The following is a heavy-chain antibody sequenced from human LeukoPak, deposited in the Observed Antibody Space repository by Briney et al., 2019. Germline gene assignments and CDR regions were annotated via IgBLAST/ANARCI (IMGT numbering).Heavy chain of an antibody. V-gene: IGHV4-34*01. Sequence: PSETLSLTCAVYGGSFSGYYWSWIRQPPGKGLEWIGEINHSGSTNYNPSLKSRVTISEDTSKNQFSLKLNSVTAADTAVYYCARVDVGSSSWEALDYWGQGTLVTVSS. CDR2: INHSGST. CDR1: GGSFSGYY. D-gene: IGHD6-13*01. CDR3: ARVDVGSSSWEALDY. J-gene: IGHJ4*02.